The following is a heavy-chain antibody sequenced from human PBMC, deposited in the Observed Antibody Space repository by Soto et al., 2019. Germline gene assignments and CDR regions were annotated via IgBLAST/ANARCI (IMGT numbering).Heavy chain of an antibody. D-gene: IGHD2-2*01. CDR2: IYYTGRT. CDR3: AGFNIVLEPAANVEYYYYGMDV. Sequence: PSETLSLTCTVSGGSISGSSYYWGWIRQPPGKGLEWIGTIYYTGRTYYNPSLKSRVTISVDTSKNQFSLKLSSVTAADTAVYYCAGFNIVLEPAANVEYYYYGMDVWGQGTTVTVSS. V-gene: IGHV4-39*07. CDR1: GGSISGSSYY. J-gene: IGHJ6*02.